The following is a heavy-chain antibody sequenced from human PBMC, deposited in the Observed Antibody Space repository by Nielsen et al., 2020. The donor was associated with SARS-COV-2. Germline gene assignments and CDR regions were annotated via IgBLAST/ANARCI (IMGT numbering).Heavy chain of an antibody. V-gene: IGHV1-69*05. D-gene: IGHD3-16*01. Sequence: SVKVSCKASGGTFSSYAISWVRQAPGQGLEWMGGIIPIFGTANYAQKLQGRVTMTTDTSTSTAYMELRSLRSDDTAVYYCARDVNMITFGGVMYYFDYWGQGTLVTVSS. CDR1: GGTFSSYA. J-gene: IGHJ4*02. CDR2: IIPIFGTA. CDR3: ARDVNMITFGGVMYYFDY.